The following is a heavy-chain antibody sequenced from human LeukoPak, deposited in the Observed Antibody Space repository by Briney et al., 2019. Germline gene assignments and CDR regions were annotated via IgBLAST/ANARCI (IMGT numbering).Heavy chain of an antibody. J-gene: IGHJ3*02. D-gene: IGHD2-2*01. CDR1: GGSISSYY. CDR3: ARDQREPESKYCSSTSCYHGHDAFDI. Sequence: SETLSLTCTVSGGSISSYYWSWIRQPAGKGLEWIGRIYTSGSTNYNPSLKSRVTMSVDTSKNQFSLKLSSVTAADTAVYYCARDQREPESKYCSSTSCYHGHDAFDIWGQGTMVTVSS. CDR2: IYTSGST. V-gene: IGHV4-4*07.